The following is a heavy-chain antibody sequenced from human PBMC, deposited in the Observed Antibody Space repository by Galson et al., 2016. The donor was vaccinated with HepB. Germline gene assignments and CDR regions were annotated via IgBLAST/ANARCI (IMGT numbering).Heavy chain of an antibody. J-gene: IGHJ1*01. Sequence: SETLSLTCTVSGDSITSLYWSWVRQPPGKGMEWIGYIYYRGTTNYNPSLENRVSISIDTSKKHFSLKLDSVTAADTAVYYCGRLGGGYCSSSSCYGYFQLWGRGTPVTVAS. V-gene: IGHV4-59*08. CDR2: IYYRGTT. CDR1: GDSITSLY. CDR3: GRLGGGYCSSSSCYGYFQL. D-gene: IGHD2-2*01.